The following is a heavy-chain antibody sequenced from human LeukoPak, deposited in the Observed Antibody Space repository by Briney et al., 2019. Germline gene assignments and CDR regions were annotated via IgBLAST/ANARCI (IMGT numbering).Heavy chain of an antibody. V-gene: IGHV3-23*01. D-gene: IGHD7-27*01. Sequence: GGSLRLSCAASGFTFSSHAMSWVRQAPGKGLEWVSAISGSGGSTYYADSVKGRFTISRDNSKNTLYLQMNSLRAEDTAVYYCAKPWGSRIQYFDYWGQGTLVTVSS. CDR3: AKPWGSRIQYFDY. J-gene: IGHJ4*02. CDR1: GFTFSSHA. CDR2: ISGSGGST.